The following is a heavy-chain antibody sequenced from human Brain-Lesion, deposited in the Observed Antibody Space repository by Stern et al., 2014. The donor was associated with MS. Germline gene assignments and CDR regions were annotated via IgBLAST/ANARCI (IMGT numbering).Heavy chain of an antibody. V-gene: IGHV3-23*04. CDR1: GFRFSSYA. Sequence: EVQLVESGGGFVQPRGSLRLSCAASGFRFSSYAMSWVRQTPGKGLEWVSGISGSGGSTYYADSVKGRFTISRDKSKNTLFLQMNSLRAEDTAVYYCAKGVWGSYLNAFDMWGQGTMVTVSS. CDR3: AKGVWGSYLNAFDM. J-gene: IGHJ3*02. D-gene: IGHD3-16*02. CDR2: ISGSGGST.